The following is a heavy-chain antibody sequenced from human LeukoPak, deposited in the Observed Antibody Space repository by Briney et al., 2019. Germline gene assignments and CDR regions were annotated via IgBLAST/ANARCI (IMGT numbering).Heavy chain of an antibody. CDR2: ISSSGSTI. J-gene: IGHJ3*02. CDR3: ARAVKYQLPPSDI. CDR1: GFTFSGYY. V-gene: IGHV3-11*01. D-gene: IGHD2-2*01. Sequence: PGGSLRLSCAASGFTFSGYYMSWIRQAPGKGLEWVSYISSSGSTIYYADSVKGRFTISRDNAKNSLYLQMNSLRAEDTAVYYCARAVKYQLPPSDIWGQGTMVTVSS.